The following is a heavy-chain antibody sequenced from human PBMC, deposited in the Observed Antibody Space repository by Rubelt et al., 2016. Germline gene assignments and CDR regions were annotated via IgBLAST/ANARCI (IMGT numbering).Heavy chain of an antibody. CDR3: ARAYCSGATCYSPDY. D-gene: IGHD2-15*01. Sequence: VSGKGLEWVSHISSSGSAIHYGDSVKGRFTISRDNAKNSLYLQMNSLRAEDTAVYYCARAYCSGATCYSPDYWGQGTLVTVSS. J-gene: IGHJ4*02. V-gene: IGHV3-48*03. CDR2: ISSSGSAI.